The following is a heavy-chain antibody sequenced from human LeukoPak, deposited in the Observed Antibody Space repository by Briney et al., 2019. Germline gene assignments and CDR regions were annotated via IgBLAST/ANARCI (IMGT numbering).Heavy chain of an antibody. D-gene: IGHD3-3*01. Sequence: GRSLRLSCAASGFTFSSYAMHWVRQAPGKGLEWVAVISYDGSNKYYADSVKGRFTISRDNSKNTLYLQMNSLRAEDTAVYYCARGAGYDFWSGYNYYFDYWGQGTLVTVSS. CDR2: ISYDGSNK. J-gene: IGHJ4*02. CDR1: GFTFSSYA. V-gene: IGHV3-30*04. CDR3: ARGAGYDFWSGYNYYFDY.